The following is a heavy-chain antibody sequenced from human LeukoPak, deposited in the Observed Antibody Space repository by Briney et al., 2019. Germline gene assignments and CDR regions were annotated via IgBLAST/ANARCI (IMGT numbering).Heavy chain of an antibody. D-gene: IGHD6-6*01. V-gene: IGHV1-2*02. J-gene: IGHJ4*02. CDR3: AILSSDRV. Sequence: ASVKVSCKASGYTFTDYYMHWVRQAPGQGLEYMGWINPNSGGTNYAQIFQGRVTMTRDTSISTAYMELSRLRSDDTAVYYCAILSSDRVWGQGTLVTVSS. CDR1: GYTFTDYY. CDR2: INPNSGGT.